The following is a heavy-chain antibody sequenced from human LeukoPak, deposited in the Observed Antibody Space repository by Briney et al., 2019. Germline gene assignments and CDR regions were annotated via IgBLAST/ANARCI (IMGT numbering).Heavy chain of an antibody. Sequence: ASVTVSCKASGYTFTNYDINWVRQATGQGLEWMGWMNPNSGNTGYAQKFQGRVTMTRNTSISTAYMELSSLRSEDTAVYYCARGGCSSTSCYFYYYYYMDVWGKGTTVTISS. D-gene: IGHD2-2*01. CDR3: ARGGCSSTSCYFYYYYYMDV. CDR2: MNPNSGNT. CDR1: GYTFTNYD. J-gene: IGHJ6*03. V-gene: IGHV1-8*01.